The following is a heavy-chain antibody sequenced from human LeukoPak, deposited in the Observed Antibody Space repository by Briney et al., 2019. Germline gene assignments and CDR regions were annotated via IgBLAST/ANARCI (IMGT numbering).Heavy chain of an antibody. J-gene: IGHJ6*02. CDR3: ARGYSYGSDYYYGMDV. D-gene: IGHD5-18*01. CDR1: GYTFTSYA. CDR2: ISGYNGNT. V-gene: IGHV1-18*01. Sequence: ASVKVSCKASGYTFTSYAISWVGQAPGQGLEWMGWISGYNGNTKYAQKVQGRVTMTTDTSTSTAYMELRSLRSDDTALYYCARGYSYGSDYYYGMDVWGQGTTVTVSS.